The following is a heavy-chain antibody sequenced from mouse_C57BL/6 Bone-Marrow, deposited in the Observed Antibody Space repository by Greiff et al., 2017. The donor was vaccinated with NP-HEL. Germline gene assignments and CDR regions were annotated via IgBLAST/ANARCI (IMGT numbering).Heavy chain of an antibody. Sequence: EVMLVESGPELVKPGASVKISCKASGYSFTGYYMHWVKQSHGNILDWIGYIYPYNGVSSYNQKFKGKATLTVDKSSSTAYMELRSLTSEDSAVYYCARRGYSGSFAYWGQGTLVTVSA. J-gene: IGHJ3*01. D-gene: IGHD2-12*01. CDR2: IYPYNGVS. V-gene: IGHV1-31*01. CDR3: ARRGYSGSFAY. CDR1: GYSFTGYY.